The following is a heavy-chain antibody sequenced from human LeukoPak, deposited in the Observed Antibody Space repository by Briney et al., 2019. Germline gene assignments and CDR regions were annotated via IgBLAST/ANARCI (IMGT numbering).Heavy chain of an antibody. Sequence: SVKVSCKASGGTLSSYAISWVRQAPGQGLEWMGGTIPIFGTANYAQKFQGRVTITADESTSTAYMELSSLRSEDTAVYYCARERIIVGASRWFDPWGQGTLVTVSS. D-gene: IGHD1-26*01. CDR3: ARERIIVGASRWFDP. CDR1: GGTLSSYA. V-gene: IGHV1-69*13. CDR2: TIPIFGTA. J-gene: IGHJ5*02.